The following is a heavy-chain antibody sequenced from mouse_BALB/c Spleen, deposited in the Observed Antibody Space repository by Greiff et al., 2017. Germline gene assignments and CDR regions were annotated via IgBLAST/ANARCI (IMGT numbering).Heavy chain of an antibody. D-gene: IGHD2-14*01. Sequence: VQGVESGAELAKPGASVKMSCKASGYTFTSYWMHWVKQRPGQGLEWIGYINPSTGYTEYNQKFKDKATLTADKSSSTAYMQLSSLTSEDSAVYYCARKVYYYAMDYWGQGTSVTVSS. CDR3: ARKVYYYAMDY. V-gene: IGHV1-7*01. CDR2: INPSTGYT. CDR1: GYTFTSYW. J-gene: IGHJ4*01.